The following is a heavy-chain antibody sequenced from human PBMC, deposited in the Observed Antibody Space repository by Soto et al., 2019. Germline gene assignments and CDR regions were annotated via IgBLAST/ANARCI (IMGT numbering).Heavy chain of an antibody. CDR2: ISAYNGNT. CDR3: IRDKSNVSGGHYGY. D-gene: IGHD3-10*01. CDR1: GYTFTSYG. V-gene: IGHV1-18*01. J-gene: IGHJ4*02. Sequence: QVQLVQSGAEVKKPAASVQVSCKASGYTFTSYGITWVRQAPGQGLEWMGWISAYNGNTNYAQKLQGRVTMTTDTPTSTAEIELRSLRSAATAGYDRIRDKSNVSGGHYGYWSQGTLVCVSS.